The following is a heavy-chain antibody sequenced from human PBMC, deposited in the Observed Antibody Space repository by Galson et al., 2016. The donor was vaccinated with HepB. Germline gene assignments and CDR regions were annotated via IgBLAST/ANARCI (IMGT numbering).Heavy chain of an antibody. CDR3: TKIGRDYYFEN. V-gene: IGHV3-23*01. CDR1: GFTFSTYD. D-gene: IGHD2-21*02. CDR2: ISGDGIYT. J-gene: IGHJ4*02. Sequence: SLRLSCAASGFTFSTYDMRWVRRGPGKGLEWVSAISGDGIYTYYSDSVKGQFTISRDNSKNTVYLQMNGLRAEDTAVYYCTKIGRDYYFENWGQGALVTVSS.